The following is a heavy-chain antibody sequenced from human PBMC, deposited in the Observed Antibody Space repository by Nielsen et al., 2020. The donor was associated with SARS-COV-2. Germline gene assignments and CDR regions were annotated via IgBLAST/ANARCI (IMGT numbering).Heavy chain of an antibody. J-gene: IGHJ4*02. D-gene: IGHD3-10*01. CDR2: VWHDGTKR. CDR1: GFTFNDYG. V-gene: IGHV3-33*01. Sequence: GGSLRLSCAASGFTFNDYGMHWVRQAPGKGLEWVAVVWHDGTKRNYASSLEGRFTISRDNSKNTVALQMDSLRAEDTAVYYCARDRGWKLGIADYWGQGTLVTVSS. CDR3: ARDRGWKLGIADY.